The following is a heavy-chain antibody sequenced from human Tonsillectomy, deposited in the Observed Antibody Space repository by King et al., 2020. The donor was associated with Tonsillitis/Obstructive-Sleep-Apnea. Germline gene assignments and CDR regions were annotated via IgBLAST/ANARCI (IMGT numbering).Heavy chain of an antibody. J-gene: IGHJ4*02. D-gene: IGHD2-2*01. CDR3: ARARYCSSTSCHEGLDY. V-gene: IGHV3-20*04. Sequence: VQLVESGGGVVRPGGSLRLSCAASGFTFDDYGMSWVRQAPGKGLEWGSGINWNGGSTGYADSVKGRFTISRDNAKNSLYLQMNSLRAEDTALYYCARARYCSSTSCHEGLDYWGQGTLVTVSS. CDR1: GFTFDDYG. CDR2: INWNGGST.